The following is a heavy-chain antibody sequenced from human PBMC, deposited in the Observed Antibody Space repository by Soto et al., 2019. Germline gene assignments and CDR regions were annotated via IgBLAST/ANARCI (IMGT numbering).Heavy chain of an antibody. D-gene: IGHD3-3*01. J-gene: IGHJ3*02. CDR1: GYPVTAYY. CDR2: INPATGAA. Sequence: QLHLVQSGAVVKKPGASVTVSCSASGYPVTAYYMHWVRQAPGRGLEWMGGINPATGAAKYTQTSQGRVTMTRDTSTSTVFMELSGLTSEDTAVFYCAIGGGVGVAGSAAFDMWGQGTLVTVSS. CDR3: AIGGGVGVAGSAAFDM. V-gene: IGHV1-2*02.